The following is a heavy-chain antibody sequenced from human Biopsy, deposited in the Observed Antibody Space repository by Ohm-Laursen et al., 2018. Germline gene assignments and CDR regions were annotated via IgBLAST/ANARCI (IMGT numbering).Heavy chain of an antibody. V-gene: IGHV4-59*01. CDR2: VYYTGST. D-gene: IGHD3-22*01. J-gene: IGHJ2*01. CDR3: ARDRGYYSDRTVPGYFDL. CDR1: GDSIARYY. Sequence: GTLSLTWPVSGDSIARYYWTRIRQPPGKGLQWIGYVYYTGSTDYNPSLQSRVTISVDTSKNHFSLRLRSVTPADTAIYYCARDRGYYSDRTVPGYFDLWGRGTLVTVSS.